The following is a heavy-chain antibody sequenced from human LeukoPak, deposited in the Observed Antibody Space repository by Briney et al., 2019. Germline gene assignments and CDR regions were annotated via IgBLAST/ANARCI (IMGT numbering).Heavy chain of an antibody. D-gene: IGHD6-13*01. J-gene: IGHJ4*02. V-gene: IGHV4-39*01. CDR2: IYYSGST. CDR1: GGSISSSSYY. Sequence: SETLSLTCTVSGGSISSSSYYWGWIRQPPGRGLEWIGSIYYSGSTYYNPSLKSRVTISVDTSKNQFSLKVSSVPAADTAVYYCARQRTRSWLDSWGQGTLVTVSS. CDR3: ARQRTRSWLDS.